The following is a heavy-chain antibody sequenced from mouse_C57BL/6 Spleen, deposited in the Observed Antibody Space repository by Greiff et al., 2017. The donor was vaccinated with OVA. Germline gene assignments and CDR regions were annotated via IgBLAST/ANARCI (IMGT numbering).Heavy chain of an antibody. CDR2: IHPNSGST. J-gene: IGHJ2*01. CDR3: ARLQRGRSCDY. CDR1: GYTFTSYC. Sequence: QVQLQQPGAELVKPGASVKLSCKASGYTFTSYCMHWVKQRPGQGLEWIGMIHPNSGSTNYNEKFKRKATLTVDKSSSTAYMQLSSLTSEDSAVYCFARLQRGRSCDYWGQGTTLTVSS. D-gene: IGHD4-1*02. V-gene: IGHV1-64*01.